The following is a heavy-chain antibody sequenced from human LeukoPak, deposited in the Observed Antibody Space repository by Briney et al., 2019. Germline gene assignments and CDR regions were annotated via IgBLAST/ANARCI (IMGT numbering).Heavy chain of an antibody. CDR1: GGSGSSDS. J-gene: IGHJ4*02. CDR2: IYYSGST. V-gene: IGHV4-59*02. CDR3: ARDRSLDY. Sequence: SETLSLTCTVSGGSGSSDSWSWIRQPPGKGLEWIGYIYYSGSTNYNPSLKSRVTISVDTSKNQFSLKLGSVTAADTAVYYCARDRSLDYWGQGTLVTVSS.